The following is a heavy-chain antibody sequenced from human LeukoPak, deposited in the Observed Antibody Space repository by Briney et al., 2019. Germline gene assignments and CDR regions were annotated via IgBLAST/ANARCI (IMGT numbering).Heavy chain of an antibody. Sequence: ASVKVSCKVSGYTFTDYYMHWVRQAPGQGLEWMGWINPNSGGTNYAQKFQGRVTMTRDTSISTAYMELSRLRSDDTAVYYCARVGIGDGEGAFDIWGQGTMVTVSS. J-gene: IGHJ3*02. V-gene: IGHV1-2*02. CDR1: GYTFTDYY. CDR2: INPNSGGT. CDR3: ARVGIGDGEGAFDI. D-gene: IGHD4-17*01.